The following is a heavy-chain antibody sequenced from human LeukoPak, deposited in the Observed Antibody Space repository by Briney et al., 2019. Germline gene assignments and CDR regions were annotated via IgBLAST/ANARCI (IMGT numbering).Heavy chain of an antibody. CDR2: IWYYESNK. J-gene: IGHJ6*02. CDR1: GFTFSTSG. CDR3: ARISCTGGSCRPYSYYDMDV. D-gene: IGHD2-15*01. V-gene: IGHV3-33*01. Sequence: GRSLTLSRAASGFTFSTSGMNGLRQAPCKGLDWVAFIWYYESNKYYADSVKGRFTISRDNSKSTLYLQVNSLRAEDTAVYYCARISCTGGSCRPYSYYDMDVWGQGTTVTVSS.